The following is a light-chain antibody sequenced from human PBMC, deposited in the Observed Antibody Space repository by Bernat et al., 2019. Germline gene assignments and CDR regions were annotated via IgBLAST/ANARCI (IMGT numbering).Light chain of an antibody. J-gene: IGLJ3*02. CDR2: SNS. CDR1: SSNIGSNY. Sequence: QSVVTQPPSASGTPGQRVTISCSGSSSNIGSNYVYWYQQFPGTAPKLLIYSNSQRPSGLPDLFSGSKPGTSASLAISGLRSEDEADYYCATWDDSLSGRVFGGGTKLTVL. CDR3: ATWDDSLSGRV. V-gene: IGLV1-47*02.